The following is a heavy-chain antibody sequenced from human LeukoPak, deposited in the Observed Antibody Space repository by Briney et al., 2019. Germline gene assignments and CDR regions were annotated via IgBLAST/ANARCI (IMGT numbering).Heavy chain of an antibody. CDR1: GYTFTSYA. CDR3: ARVRGGCSGGSCYSGFDY. D-gene: IGHD2-15*01. J-gene: IGHJ4*02. V-gene: IGHV1-3*01. CDR2: INAGNGNT. Sequence: ASVKVSCKASGYTFTSYAMHWVRQAPGQRLEWMGWINAGNGNTKYSQKFQGRVTITRDTSASTAYMELSSLRSDDTAVYYCARVRGGCSGGSCYSGFDYWGQGTLVTVSS.